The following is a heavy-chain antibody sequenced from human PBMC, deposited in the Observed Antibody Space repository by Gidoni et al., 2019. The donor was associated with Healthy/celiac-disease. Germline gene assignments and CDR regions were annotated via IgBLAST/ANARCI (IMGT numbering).Heavy chain of an antibody. CDR2: IYTSGST. CDR3: ARDRIGPTDY. J-gene: IGHJ4*02. D-gene: IGHD2-21*01. V-gene: IGHV4-61*02. CDR1: GGSISSGSYY. Sequence: QVQLQESGPGLVKPSQTLSLTCTVSGGSISSGSYYWSWIRQPAGKGLEWIGRIYTSGSTNYNPSLKSRVTISVDTSKNQFSLKLSSVTAADTVVYYCARDRIGPTDYWGQGTLVTVSS.